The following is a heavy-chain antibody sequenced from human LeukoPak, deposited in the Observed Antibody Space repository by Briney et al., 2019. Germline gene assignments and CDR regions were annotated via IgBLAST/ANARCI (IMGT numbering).Heavy chain of an antibody. J-gene: IGHJ4*02. D-gene: IGHD3-22*01. Sequence: SETLSLTCTVSGGSISSGRNYWTWIRQPAGRGLEWIGRIYIFSGSTNYNPSLKSRVTISVDTSKNQFSLKLSSVTAADTAVYYCARQRPRRPIYRTYYYDSSGYYYFDYWGQGTLVTVSS. CDR1: GGSISSGRNY. CDR2: IYIFSGST. CDR3: ARQRPRRPIYRTYYYDSSGYYYFDY. V-gene: IGHV4-61*02.